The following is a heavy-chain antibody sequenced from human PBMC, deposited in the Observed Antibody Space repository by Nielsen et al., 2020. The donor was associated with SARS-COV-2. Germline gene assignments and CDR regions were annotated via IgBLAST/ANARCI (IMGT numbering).Heavy chain of an antibody. V-gene: IGHV3-9*01. CDR3: AKDTCNLYYYGMDV. CDR1: GFTFDDYA. J-gene: IGHJ6*02. CDR2: ISWNSGSI. Sequence: SLKISCAASGFTFDDYAMHWVRQAPGKGLEWVSGISWNSGSIGYADSVKGRFTISRDNAKNSLYLQMNSLRAEDTALYYCAKDTCNLYYYGMDVWGQGTTVTVSS.